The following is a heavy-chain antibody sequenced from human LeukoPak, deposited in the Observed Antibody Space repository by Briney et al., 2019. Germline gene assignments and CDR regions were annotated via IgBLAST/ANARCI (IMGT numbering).Heavy chain of an antibody. CDR2: INAGGGST. V-gene: IGHV3-64*02. CDR1: GFIFSNFD. D-gene: IGHD3-3*01. CDR3: ARGGLESPWSGYNAPDF. Sequence: GGSLRLSCAASGFIFSNFDMHWVRQAPGEGLEYVSSINAGGGSTYYAASVKGRFTISRDAVKDTLYLQMGSVRIEDTAVYYCARGGLESPWSGYNAPDFWGQGTLVAVSS. J-gene: IGHJ4*02.